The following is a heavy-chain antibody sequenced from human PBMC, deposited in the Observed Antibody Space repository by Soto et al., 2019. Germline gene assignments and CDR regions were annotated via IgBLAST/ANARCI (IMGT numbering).Heavy chain of an antibody. V-gene: IGHV6-1*01. D-gene: IGHD5-12*01. J-gene: IGHJ2*01. CDR3: ARDGSGYQWYFDV. CDR1: GDSVSSASAT. CDR2: TYYRSKWHN. Sequence: QVQLQQSGPGLVKPSQTLSLICAISGDSVSSASATWSWIRQSPSGRLEWLGRTYYRSKWHNDYAVSVKSRIAIIPDTSKNQLSLQLSSVTLEDTAVYFCARDGSGYQWYFDVCGRGSLVTVSS.